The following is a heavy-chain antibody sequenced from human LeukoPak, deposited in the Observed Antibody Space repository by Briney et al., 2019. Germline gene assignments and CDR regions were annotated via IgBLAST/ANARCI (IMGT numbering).Heavy chain of an antibody. CDR1: GGSISSYY. D-gene: IGHD3-16*01. CDR2: IYYSGST. Sequence: PSETLSLTCTVSGGSISSYYWSWIRQPPGKGLEWIGYIYYSGSTNYNPSLKSRVTISVDTSKNQFSLKLSSVTAADTAVYYCASFGVMGPSYFDYWGQGTLVTVSS. J-gene: IGHJ4*02. V-gene: IGHV4-59*01. CDR3: ASFGVMGPSYFDY.